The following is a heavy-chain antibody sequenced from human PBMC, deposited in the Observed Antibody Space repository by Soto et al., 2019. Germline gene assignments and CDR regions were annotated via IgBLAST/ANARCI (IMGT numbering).Heavy chain of an antibody. CDR3: ASQHYYDSSGYYVGY. CDR1: GGSISSNIYY. V-gene: IGHV4-39*01. Sequence: SETLSLTCTVSGGSISSNIYYWGLIRQPPGKGLEWIGNIHYSGSTYYDSSLKSRVTISVDTSKNQFSLKLSSVTAADTAVYYCASQHYYDSSGYYVGYSGQGTLVTVSS. D-gene: IGHD3-22*01. J-gene: IGHJ4*02. CDR2: IHYSGST.